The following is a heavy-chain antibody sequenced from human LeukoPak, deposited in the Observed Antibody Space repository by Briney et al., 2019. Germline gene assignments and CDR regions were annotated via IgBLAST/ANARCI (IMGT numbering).Heavy chain of an antibody. CDR3: ARDRHFVAFDI. J-gene: IGHJ3*02. V-gene: IGHV3-69-1*01. CDR2: ISSSSSI. CDR1: GFTFTAFT. Sequence: PGGSLRLSCAASGFTFTAFTINWVRQAPGKGLEWVSSISSSSSIHFADSVKGRFTISRDNAKNSVSLQINSLRAGDTALYYCARDRHFVAFDIWGQGTMVTVSS.